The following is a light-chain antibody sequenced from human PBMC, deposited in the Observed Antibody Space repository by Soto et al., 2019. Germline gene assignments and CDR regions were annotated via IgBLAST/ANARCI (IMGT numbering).Light chain of an antibody. CDR3: ASWDSSLSGGSWV. CDR2: DNN. CDR1: SSNIANNY. V-gene: IGLV1-51*01. Sequence: QSVLTQPPSVSAAPGQKVTISYSGSSSNIANNYVSWYRHVPGTAPKLLIYDNNKRPSGIPDRFSASKSGTSATLAITGLQTGDEADYYCASWDSSLSGGSWVFGGGTKLTVL. J-gene: IGLJ3*02.